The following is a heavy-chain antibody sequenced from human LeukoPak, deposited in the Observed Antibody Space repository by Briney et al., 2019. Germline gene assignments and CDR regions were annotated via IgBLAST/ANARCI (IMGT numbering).Heavy chain of an antibody. CDR2: IYDSGST. Sequence: PETLSLTCTVSGGSLSNHYWSWIRQPPGKGLEWIGHIYDSGSTTYNPSLKSRVTMSVDTSKNQFSLNLSSVTAADTAVYYCAREGGNSGAFDIWGQGTMVTVSS. D-gene: IGHD4-23*01. CDR1: GGSLSNHY. CDR3: AREGGNSGAFDI. V-gene: IGHV4-59*11. J-gene: IGHJ3*02.